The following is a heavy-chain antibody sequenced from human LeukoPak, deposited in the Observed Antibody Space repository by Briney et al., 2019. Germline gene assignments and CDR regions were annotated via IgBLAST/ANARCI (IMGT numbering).Heavy chain of an antibody. CDR2: VYSGGNT. D-gene: IGHD1-26*01. Sequence: EGSLRLSCAASGFTVSTTYLSWVRQAPGKGLEWVSVVYSGGNTYYTDSVKGRFTISRDNSKNTLYLQMNSLRAEDTAVYYCASNGENSGTFLQFDCWGQGTLVTVSS. CDR1: GFTVSTTY. V-gene: IGHV3-66*02. J-gene: IGHJ4*02. CDR3: ASNGENSGTFLQFDC.